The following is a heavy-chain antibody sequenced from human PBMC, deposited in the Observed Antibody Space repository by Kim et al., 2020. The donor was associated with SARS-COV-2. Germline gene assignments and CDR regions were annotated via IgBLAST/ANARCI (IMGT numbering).Heavy chain of an antibody. CDR1: GFTFDDYA. CDR2: ISWNSGSI. D-gene: IGHD6-13*01. J-gene: IGHJ6*02. Sequence: GGSLRLSCAASGFTFDDYAMHWVRQAPGKGLEWVSGISWNSGSIGYADSVKGRFTISRDNAKNSLYLQMNSLRAEDTALYYCAKDKGSKASYYYYGMDVWGQGTTVTVSS. V-gene: IGHV3-9*01. CDR3: AKDKGSKASYYYYGMDV.